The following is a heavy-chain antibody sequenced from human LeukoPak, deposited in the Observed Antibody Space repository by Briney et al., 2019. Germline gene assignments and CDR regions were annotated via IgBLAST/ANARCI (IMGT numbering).Heavy chain of an antibody. J-gene: IGHJ6*03. D-gene: IGHD3-3*01. CDR3: ARESERTPDFGINYYYYMDV. V-gene: IGHV1-2*02. CDR2: INPHSGDT. Sequence: ASVKVSCKASGYSLTDHCMHWVRQAPGQGLEWMGWINPHSGDTNSTQKFQGRVTMTTDTSISTVFLELDRLTSDDTAVYYCARESERTPDFGINYYYYMDVWGEGTTVTVSS. CDR1: GYSLTDHC.